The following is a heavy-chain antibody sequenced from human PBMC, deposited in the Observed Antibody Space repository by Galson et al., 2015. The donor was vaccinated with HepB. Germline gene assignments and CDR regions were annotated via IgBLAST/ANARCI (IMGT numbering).Heavy chain of an antibody. J-gene: IGHJ3*02. CDR3: ARPTTVTTYDGDDAFDI. CDR1: GYSFTSYW. CDR2: IDPSDSYT. D-gene: IGHD4-11*01. Sequence: QSGAEVKKPGESLRISCKGSGYSFTSYWISWVRQMPGKGLEWMGRIDPSDSYTNYSPSFQGHVTISADKSISTAYLQWSSLKASDTAMYYCARPTTVTTYDGDDAFDIWGQGTMVTVSS. V-gene: IGHV5-10-1*01.